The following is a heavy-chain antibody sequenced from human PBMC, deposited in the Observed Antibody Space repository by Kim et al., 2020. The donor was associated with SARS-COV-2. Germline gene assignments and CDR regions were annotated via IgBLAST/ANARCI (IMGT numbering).Heavy chain of an antibody. CDR2: INWNGGST. D-gene: IGHD3-22*01. J-gene: IGHJ2*01. CDR1: GFTFDDYG. CDR3: ARDGSRRDSRGYYFNWHFDL. V-gene: IGHV3-20*04. Sequence: GGSLRLSCAASGFTFDDYGMSWVRQAPGKGLEWVSGINWNGGSTGYADSVKGQFTISRDNAKNSLYLQMNSLRAEDTALYYCARDGSRRDSRGYYFNWHFDLWGRGTLVTVSS.